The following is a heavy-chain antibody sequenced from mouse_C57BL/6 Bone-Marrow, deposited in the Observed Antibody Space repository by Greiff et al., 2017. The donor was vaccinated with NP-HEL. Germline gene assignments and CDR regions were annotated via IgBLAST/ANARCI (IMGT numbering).Heavy chain of an antibody. D-gene: IGHD2-3*01. J-gene: IGHJ2*01. CDR2: IDPSDSET. V-gene: IGHV1-52*01. CDR3: ARRDGFDYFDY. Sequence: QVQLQQPGAELVRPGSSVKLSCKASGYTFTSYWMHWVKQRPIQGLEWIGNIDPSDSETHYNQKFKDKATLTVDKSSSTAYMQLSSLASEDSAVYYGARRDGFDYFDYWGQGTTLTVSS. CDR1: GYTFTSYW.